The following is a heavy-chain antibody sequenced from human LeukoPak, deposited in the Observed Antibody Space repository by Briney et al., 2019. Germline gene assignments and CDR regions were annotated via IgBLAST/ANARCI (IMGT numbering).Heavy chain of an antibody. CDR3: ASDLGYCSSTSCRYFDP. Sequence: SETLSLTCTVSGGSISSGGYYWSWIRQPPGKGLEWIGYISHSGSTYYNPSLKSRVTISVDRSKNQFSLKLSSVTAADTAVYYCASDLGYCSSTSCRYFDPWGQGTLVTVSS. V-gene: IGHV4-30-2*01. J-gene: IGHJ5*02. CDR2: ISHSGST. CDR1: GGSISSGGYY. D-gene: IGHD2-2*01.